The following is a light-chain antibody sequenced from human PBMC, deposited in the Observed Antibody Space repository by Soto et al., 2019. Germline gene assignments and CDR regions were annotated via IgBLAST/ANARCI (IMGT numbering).Light chain of an antibody. CDR1: SSEVGGFNY. CDR2: DVS. Sequence: QSALTQPASVSGSPGQSITISCTGTSSEVGGFNYVSWYQQHPGKAPKLMIYDVSARPSGVSNRFSGSKSANTASLTISGLQAEDEADYYCGSYTSSSTLVFGGGTKVTVL. V-gene: IGLV2-14*01. J-gene: IGLJ2*01. CDR3: GSYTSSSTLV.